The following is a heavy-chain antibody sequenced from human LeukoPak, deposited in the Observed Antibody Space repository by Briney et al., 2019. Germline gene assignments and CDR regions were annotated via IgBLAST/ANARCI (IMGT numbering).Heavy chain of an antibody. CDR2: IKQDGSEK. V-gene: IGHV3-7*03. D-gene: IGHD4-11*01. CDR3: ARVFYSNHLDY. J-gene: IGHJ4*02. Sequence: GGSLRLSCAASGFTFSSYSMNWVRQAPGKGLEWVANIKQDGSEKYYVDSVKGRFTISRDNAKNSLYLQMNSLRAEDTAVYYCARVFYSNHLDYWGQGTLVTVSS. CDR1: GFTFSSYS.